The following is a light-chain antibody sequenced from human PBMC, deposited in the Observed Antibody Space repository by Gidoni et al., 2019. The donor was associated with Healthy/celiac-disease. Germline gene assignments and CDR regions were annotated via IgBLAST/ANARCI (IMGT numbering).Light chain of an antibody. Sequence: DIQMTQSPSTLSASVGDRVTIPCRASQSISSWLAWYQQKPGKAPKLLIYDASSLESGVPSRFSGSGSGTEFTLTISSLQPDDFATYYCQQYNSYSTWTFXQXTKVEIK. CDR3: QQYNSYSTWT. J-gene: IGKJ1*01. CDR2: DAS. V-gene: IGKV1-5*01. CDR1: QSISSW.